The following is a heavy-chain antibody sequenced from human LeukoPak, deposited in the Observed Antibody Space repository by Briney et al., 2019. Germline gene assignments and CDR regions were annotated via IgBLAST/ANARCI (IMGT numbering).Heavy chain of an antibody. CDR2: IYYSGST. D-gene: IGHD3-22*01. Sequence: PSETLSLTCTVSGGSISSYYWSWIRQPPGKGLEWIGYIYYSGSTSYNPSLKSRVTISVDTSKNQFSLKLSSVTAADTAVYYCARGYDSSGYYYYYYMDVWGKGTTVTVSS. CDR1: GGSISSYY. V-gene: IGHV4-59*01. CDR3: ARGYDSSGYYYYYYMDV. J-gene: IGHJ6*03.